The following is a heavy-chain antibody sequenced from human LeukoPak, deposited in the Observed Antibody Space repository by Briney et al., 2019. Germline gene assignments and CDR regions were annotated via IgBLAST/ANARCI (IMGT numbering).Heavy chain of an antibody. CDR1: GGSISSYY. CDR2: IYYTGTT. D-gene: IGHD3-10*01. V-gene: IGHV4-59*01. J-gene: IGHJ4*02. Sequence: SETLSLTCTVSGGSISSYYWSWIRQPPGEGLEWIGYIYYTGTTNYNPSLKSRVTISVDTSKNQFSLKLSSVTAADTAAYYRARTLWFGERGYFDYWGQGTLVTVSS. CDR3: ARTLWFGERGYFDY.